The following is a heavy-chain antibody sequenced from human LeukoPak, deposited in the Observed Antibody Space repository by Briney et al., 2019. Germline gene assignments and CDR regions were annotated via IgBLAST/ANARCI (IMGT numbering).Heavy chain of an antibody. J-gene: IGHJ4*02. V-gene: IGHV4-34*01. CDR1: GGSFSGYY. CDR2: INHSGST. D-gene: IGHD4-17*01. CDR3: ARGGRYGDYGIDY. Sequence: PSETLSRTCAVYGGSFSGYYWSWIRQPPGKRLEWIGEINHSGSTNYNPSLKSRVTISVDTSKNQFSLKLSSVTAADTAVYYCARGGRYGDYGIDYWGQGTLVTVSS.